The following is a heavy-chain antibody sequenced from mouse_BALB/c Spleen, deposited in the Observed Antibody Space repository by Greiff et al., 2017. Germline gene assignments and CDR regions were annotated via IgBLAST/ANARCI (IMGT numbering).Heavy chain of an antibody. CDR1: GFSLTSYG. J-gene: IGHJ4*01. V-gene: IGHV2-9*02. Sequence: VKLMESGPGLVAPSQSLSITCTVSGFSLTSYGVHWVRQPPGKGLEWLGVIWAGGSTNYNSALMSRLSISKDNSKSQVFLKMNSLQTDDTAMYYCARGPQFPYYYAMDYWGQGTSVTVSS. CDR2: IWAGGST. CDR3: ARGPQFPYYYAMDY.